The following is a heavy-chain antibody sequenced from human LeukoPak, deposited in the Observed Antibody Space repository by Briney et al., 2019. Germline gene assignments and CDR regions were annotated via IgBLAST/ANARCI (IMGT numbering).Heavy chain of an antibody. CDR2: IRYDGSNK. CDR1: GFTFSSHG. J-gene: IGHJ1*01. D-gene: IGHD4-17*01. Sequence: GGSLRLSCAASGFTFSSHGMHWVRQAPGKGLEWVAFIRYDGSNKYYADSVKGRFTISRDNSKNTLYLQMNSLRAEDTAVYYCAKDFVYGDYDYFQHWGQGTLVTVSS. V-gene: IGHV3-30*02. CDR3: AKDFVYGDYDYFQH.